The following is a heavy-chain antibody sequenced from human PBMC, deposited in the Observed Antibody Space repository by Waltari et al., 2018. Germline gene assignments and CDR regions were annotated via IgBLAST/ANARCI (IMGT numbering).Heavy chain of an antibody. J-gene: IGHJ4*02. CDR1: GFKFYDYG. CDR2: ITWNGGII. CDR3: ARYLNWGLPRFDN. V-gene: IGHV3-20*04. D-gene: IGHD3-16*01. Sequence: DVQLAESGGAVVRPGGSLRLTWVASGFKFYDYGMSWVRGFPGKELEWVYGITWNGGIISYSDSVKGRFTITRDNDKNSLSLQMTSLRVEDTALYYCARYLNWGLPRFDNWGQGTQVTVSS.